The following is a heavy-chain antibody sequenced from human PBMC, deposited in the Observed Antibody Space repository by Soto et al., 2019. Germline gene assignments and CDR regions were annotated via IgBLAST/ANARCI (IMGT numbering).Heavy chain of an antibody. D-gene: IGHD3-10*01. Sequence: EVQLVETGGGLIHPGGSLSLSCAASGSTVSSYSMSWVRQAPGKGLEWVSATYSGGTLYYADSVKGRFTISRDNSKNTVYLQMSSLRAEDTAVYFCARQMSDATIFDYWGPGTLVTVSS. CDR2: TYSGGTL. CDR1: GSTVSSYS. J-gene: IGHJ4*02. V-gene: IGHV3-53*02. CDR3: ARQMSDATIFDY.